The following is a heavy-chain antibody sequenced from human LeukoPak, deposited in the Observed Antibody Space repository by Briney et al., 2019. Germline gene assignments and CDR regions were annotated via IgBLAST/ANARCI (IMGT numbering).Heavy chain of an antibody. CDR2: IYTGGNT. J-gene: IGHJ3*02. D-gene: IGHD3-10*01. CDR1: GFTVSTHY. CDR3: ARGGWYYYGSGSPDAFDI. V-gene: IGHV3-53*01. Sequence: PGGSLRLSCAASGFTVSTHYMSWVRQAPGKGLEWVSVIYTGGNTHYADSVEGRFTISGDNSENTLSLQMNSLRAEDTAVYYCARGGWYYYGSGSPDAFDIWGQGTMVTVSS.